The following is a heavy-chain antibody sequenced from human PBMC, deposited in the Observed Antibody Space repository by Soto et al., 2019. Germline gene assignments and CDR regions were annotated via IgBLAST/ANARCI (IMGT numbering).Heavy chain of an antibody. Sequence: QVQLVQSGAEVKKPGSSVKVSCKASGDTFSSYAISWVRQAPGQGLEWMGGIIPIFGTANYAQKFQGRVTITADESTSTAYMELSSLRSEDTAVYYCTRELGYCSSTSCHGWFDPWGQGTLVTVSS. CDR3: TRELGYCSSTSCHGWFDP. V-gene: IGHV1-69*01. J-gene: IGHJ5*02. D-gene: IGHD2-2*01. CDR1: GDTFSSYA. CDR2: IIPIFGTA.